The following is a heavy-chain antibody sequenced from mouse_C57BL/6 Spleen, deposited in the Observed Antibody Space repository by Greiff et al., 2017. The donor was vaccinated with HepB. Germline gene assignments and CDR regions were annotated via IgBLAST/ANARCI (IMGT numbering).Heavy chain of an antibody. V-gene: IGHV14-4*01. CDR3: TPNYYGSIYDAMDY. Sequence: VQLQQSGAELVRPGASVKLSCTASGFNIKDDYMHWVKQRPEQGLEWIGWIDPENGDTEYASKFQGKATITADTSSNTAYLQLSSLTSEDTAVYYCTPNYYGSIYDAMDYWGQGTSVTVSS. CDR2: IDPENGDT. CDR1: GFNIKDDY. D-gene: IGHD1-1*01. J-gene: IGHJ4*01.